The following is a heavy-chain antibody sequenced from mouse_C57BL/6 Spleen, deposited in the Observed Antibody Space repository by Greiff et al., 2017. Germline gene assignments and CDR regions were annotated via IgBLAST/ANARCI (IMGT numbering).Heavy chain of an antibody. J-gene: IGHJ1*03. CDR1: GYTFTSYW. Sequence: VQLQESGAELVKPGASVKMSCKASGYTFTSYWITWVKQRPGQGLEWIGDISPGSGSTNYNEKFKSKATLTVDTSSSTAYMQLSSLTSEDSAVYYCAKRAGYYEGYFDVWGTGTTVTVSS. D-gene: IGHD2-3*01. CDR3: AKRAGYYEGYFDV. CDR2: ISPGSGST. V-gene: IGHV1-55*01.